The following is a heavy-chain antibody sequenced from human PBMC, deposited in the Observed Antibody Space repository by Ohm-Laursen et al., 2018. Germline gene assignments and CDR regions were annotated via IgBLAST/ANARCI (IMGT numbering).Heavy chain of an antibody. J-gene: IGHJ4*02. CDR1: GGSISSSY. CDR2: IHHTGYT. Sequence: GTLSLTCTVSGGSISSSYWSWIRQPPGKGLEWIGYIHHTGYTTYNPSLKSRVTISVDTSKKQFSLKLSSVTAADTAVYYCARGDYYDSSGYFDYWGQGTLVTVSS. V-gene: IGHV4-59*12. D-gene: IGHD3-22*01. CDR3: ARGDYYDSSGYFDY.